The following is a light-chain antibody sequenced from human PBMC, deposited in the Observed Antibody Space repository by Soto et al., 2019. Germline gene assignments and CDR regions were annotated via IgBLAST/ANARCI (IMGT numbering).Light chain of an antibody. J-gene: IGKJ2*01. V-gene: IGKV3-20*01. CDR1: QNVKTNS. CDR2: GTT. CDR3: QQFDSPPQT. Sequence: EIVLTQSPGNLSLSPGERATLSCRASQNVKTNSLTWYQQKPGRAPRLLIYGTTNRATGIPDRFSGSGSGTDFTLIISRLEPEDFAVYYCQQFDSPPQTFGQGTKLEIK.